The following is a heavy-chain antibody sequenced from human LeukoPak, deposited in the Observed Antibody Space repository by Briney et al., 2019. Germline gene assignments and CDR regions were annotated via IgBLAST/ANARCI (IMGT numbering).Heavy chain of an antibody. D-gene: IGHD3-16*02. CDR3: ASSTYDYVWGSYRQDYGMDV. CDR2: IYYSGST. J-gene: IGHJ6*02. V-gene: IGHV4-39*07. CDR1: GGSISSSSYY. Sequence: KPSETLSLTFTVSGGSISSSSYYWGWIRQPPGKGLEWIGSIYYSGSTYYNPSLKSRVTISVDTSKNQFSLKLSSVTAADTAVYYCASSTYDYVWGSYRQDYGMDVWGQGTTVTVSS.